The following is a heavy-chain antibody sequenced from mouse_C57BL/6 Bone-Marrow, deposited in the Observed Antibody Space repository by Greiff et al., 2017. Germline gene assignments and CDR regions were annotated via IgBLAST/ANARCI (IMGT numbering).Heavy chain of an antibody. CDR3: ARISPITAVGGAFDY. V-gene: IGHV8-8*01. J-gene: IGHJ2*01. Sequence: QVTLKESGPGILQPSQTLSLTCSFSGFSLSTFGIGVGWIRQPSGKGLEWLAHIWWDDDMSYNPALKSRPTISKDTTKNQVFLKLANVDTADTATYDSARISPITAVGGAFDYWGQGTTLTVSS. D-gene: IGHD1-1*01. CDR2: IWWDDDM. CDR1: GFSLSTFGIG.